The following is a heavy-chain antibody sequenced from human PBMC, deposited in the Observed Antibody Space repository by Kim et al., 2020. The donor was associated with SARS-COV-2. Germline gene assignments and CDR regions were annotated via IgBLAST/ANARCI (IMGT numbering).Heavy chain of an antibody. J-gene: IGHJ5*02. V-gene: IGHV4-39*01. CDR3: ASNGYSSGWYEVYNWFDP. CDR1: GGSISSSSYY. D-gene: IGHD6-19*01. CDR2: IYYSGST. Sequence: SETLSLTCTVSGGSISSSSYYWGWIRQPPGKGLEWIGSIYYSGSTYYNPSLKSRVTISVDTSKNQFSLKLSSVTAADTAVYYCASNGYSSGWYEVYNWFDPWGQGTLVTVSS.